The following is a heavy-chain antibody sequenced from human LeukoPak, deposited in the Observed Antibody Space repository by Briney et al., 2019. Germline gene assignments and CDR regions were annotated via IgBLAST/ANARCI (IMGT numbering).Heavy chain of an antibody. Sequence: SETLSLTCAVYGGSFSGYYWSWIRQPPGKGLEWIGEINHSGSTNYNPSLKSRVTISVDTSKNQFSLKLSSVTAADTAVYYCARYVSGSYFDYWGQGTLVTVSS. CDR3: ARYVSGSYFDY. CDR2: INHSGST. CDR1: GGSFSGYY. J-gene: IGHJ4*02. D-gene: IGHD1-26*01. V-gene: IGHV4-34*01.